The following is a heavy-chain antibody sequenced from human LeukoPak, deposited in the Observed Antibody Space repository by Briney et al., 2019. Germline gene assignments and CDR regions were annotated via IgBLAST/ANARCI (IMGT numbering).Heavy chain of an antibody. V-gene: IGHV3-7*01. Sequence: GGPLRLSCAASGFTLGVYWVTWVRPAPGKGLEWVGNINQDGSEKHYLASETGRFTITKDNPTNPLAPEMSSLRAEGWAIHYCAKNSEGLTQPKYWGQGTLVTVSS. CDR3: AKNSEGLTQPKY. CDR1: GFTLGVYW. J-gene: IGHJ4*02. CDR2: INQDGSEK. D-gene: IGHD1-14*01.